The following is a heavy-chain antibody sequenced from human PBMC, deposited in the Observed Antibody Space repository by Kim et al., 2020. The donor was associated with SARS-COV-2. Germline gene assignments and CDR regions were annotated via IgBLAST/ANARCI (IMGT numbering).Heavy chain of an antibody. CDR2: ISGSGGST. CDR3: AKLRYYYDSSGYSPHPYYVDY. CDR1: GFTFSSYA. Sequence: GGSLRLSCAASGFTFSSYAMSWVRQAPGKGLEWVSAISGSGGSTYYADSVKGRFTISRDKSKNTLYLQMYSLRAEDTAVYYCAKLRYYYDSSGYSPHPYYVDYWGRGTLVTVSS. V-gene: IGHV3-23*01. D-gene: IGHD3-22*01. J-gene: IGHJ4*02.